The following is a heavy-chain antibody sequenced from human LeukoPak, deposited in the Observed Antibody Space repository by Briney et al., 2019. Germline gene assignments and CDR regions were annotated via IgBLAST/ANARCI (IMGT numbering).Heavy chain of an antibody. D-gene: IGHD3-22*01. Sequence: GGSLRLSCAASGFTFSSYAMHWVRQAPGKGLEWVAVISYDGSNKYYADSVKGRFTISRDNSKNTLYLQMNSLRAEDTAVYYCARRGLFFSWFDPWGQGTLVTVSS. V-gene: IGHV3-30*04. CDR2: ISYDGSNK. J-gene: IGHJ5*02. CDR1: GFTFSSYA. CDR3: ARRGLFFSWFDP.